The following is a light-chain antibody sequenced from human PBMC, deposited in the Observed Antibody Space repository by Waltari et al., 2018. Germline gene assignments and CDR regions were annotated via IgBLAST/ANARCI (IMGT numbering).Light chain of an antibody. CDR1: QSVNTN. CDR3: EQSSTWPSIT. CDR2: DAS. Sequence: EIALTQSPATLSLSPGERGTLSCRASQSVNTNLAWYQQKPRQAPRLPIYDASTRATSVPARFSGGGSGTDFTLTISSLEREDFAVYYCEQSSTWPSITFGQGTRLEIK. V-gene: IGKV3-11*01. J-gene: IGKJ5*01.